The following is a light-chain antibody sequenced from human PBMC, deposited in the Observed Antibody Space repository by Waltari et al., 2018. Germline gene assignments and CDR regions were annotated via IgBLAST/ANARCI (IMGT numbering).Light chain of an antibody. Sequence: QSLLHSSRYTSLDWYLQKPGQSPQLLIYLISNRATGVPGRFSGSGSGTDCTLKISRVEAEEVGVYYCRQDGQTLLTFGEGTKVEIK. CDR2: LIS. CDR1: QSLLHSSRYTS. V-gene: IGKV2-28*01. CDR3: RQDGQTLLT. J-gene: IGKJ1*01.